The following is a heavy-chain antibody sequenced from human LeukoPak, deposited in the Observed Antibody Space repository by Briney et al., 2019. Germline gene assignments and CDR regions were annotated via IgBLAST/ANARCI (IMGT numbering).Heavy chain of an antibody. CDR3: ARTVGARTFYFDH. D-gene: IGHD1-26*01. CDR2: IYHSEST. J-gene: IGHJ4*01. CDR1: GGSISSGGYY. Sequence: PSQTLSLTCTVSGGSISSGGYYWSWIRQPPGKGLEWIGYIYHSESTYYNPSLKSRVTISVDTSKNQFSLKLSSVTAADTAVYYCARTVGARTFYFDHWGHGTLVTVSS. V-gene: IGHV4-30-2*01.